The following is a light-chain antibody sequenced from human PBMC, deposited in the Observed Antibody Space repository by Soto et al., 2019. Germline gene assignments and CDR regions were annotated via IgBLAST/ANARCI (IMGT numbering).Light chain of an antibody. Sequence: QPVLTQPPSASASLGASVTLTCTLSSDYNNYKVDWYQQRPGKGPRFVMRVGTGGIVGSKGDGIPDRFSVLGSGQNRYLTINNLQEEDESDYHCGADHGSGTNFVYVFGTGTKVPVL. J-gene: IGLJ1*01. CDR2: VGTGGIVG. CDR1: SDYNNYK. V-gene: IGLV9-49*01. CDR3: GADHGSGTNFVYV.